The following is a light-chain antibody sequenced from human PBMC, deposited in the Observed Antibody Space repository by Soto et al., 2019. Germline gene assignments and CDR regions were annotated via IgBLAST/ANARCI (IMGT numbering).Light chain of an antibody. Sequence: EVVLTQSPVTLSLSPGERATLSCRASQSFRGLLAWYQQKPGQAPRLLIYDAYNRATGIPPRFSGSGSGTDFTLTISSLEPEDVAVYYCQQYEAVVTFGQGTKVDIK. CDR3: QQYEAVVT. CDR1: QSFRGL. V-gene: IGKV3-11*01. CDR2: DAY. J-gene: IGKJ1*01.